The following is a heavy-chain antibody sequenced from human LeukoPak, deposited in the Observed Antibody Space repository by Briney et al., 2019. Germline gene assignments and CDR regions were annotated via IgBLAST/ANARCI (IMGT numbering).Heavy chain of an antibody. CDR1: GFTFSSYG. J-gene: IGHJ6*02. V-gene: IGHV3-30*18. CDR2: ISYDGSNK. D-gene: IGHD6-13*01. Sequence: GGSLRLSCAASGFTFSSYGMHWVRQAPGKGLEWVAVISYDGSNKYYADSVKGRFTISRDNSKNTLYLQMNSLRAEDTAVYYCAKDQLDPSYGMDVWGQGTTVTVS. CDR3: AKDQLDPSYGMDV.